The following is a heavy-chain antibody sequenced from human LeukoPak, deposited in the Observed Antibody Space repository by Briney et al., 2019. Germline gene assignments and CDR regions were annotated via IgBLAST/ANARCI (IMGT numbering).Heavy chain of an antibody. D-gene: IGHD3-16*02. CDR2: ISSSGSIM. V-gene: IGHV3-48*03. Sequence: GGSLRLSCVASGFTVSSNYMNWVRQAPGKGLEWVSYISSSGSIMYYADSVKGRLTISRDNAKNSLYLQMNSLRAEDTAVYYCARLFGYHFDYWGQGTLVTVSS. CDR3: ARLFGYHFDY. CDR1: GFTVSSNY. J-gene: IGHJ4*02.